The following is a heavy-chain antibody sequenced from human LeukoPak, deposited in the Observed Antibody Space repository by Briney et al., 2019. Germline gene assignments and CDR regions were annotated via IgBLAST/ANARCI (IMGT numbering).Heavy chain of an antibody. CDR2: IYPGDSDT. CDR3: ARRVTIFGVVGFDY. CDR1: GYSFSNYW. D-gene: IGHD3-3*01. V-gene: IGHV5-51*01. J-gene: IGHJ4*02. Sequence: GESLKISCQGSGYSFSNYWLAWVRQMPGKGLEWMGIIYPGDSDTGYSPSFQGQVTISANKSISTAYLQWSSLKASDTAMYYCARRVTIFGVVGFDYWGQGTLVTVSS.